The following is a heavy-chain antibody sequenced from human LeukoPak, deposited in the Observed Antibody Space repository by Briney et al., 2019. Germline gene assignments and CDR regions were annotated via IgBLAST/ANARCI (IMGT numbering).Heavy chain of an antibody. V-gene: IGHV4-34*01. CDR3: ARAYYDILTGYSD. J-gene: IGHJ4*02. D-gene: IGHD3-9*01. CDR2: INHSGST. CDR1: GGSFSGYY. Sequence: PPETLSLTCAVYGGSFSGYYWSWIRQPPGKGLEWIGEINHSGSTNYNPSLKSRVTISVDTSKNQFSLKLSSVTAADTAVYYCARAYYDILTGYSDWGQGTLVTVSS.